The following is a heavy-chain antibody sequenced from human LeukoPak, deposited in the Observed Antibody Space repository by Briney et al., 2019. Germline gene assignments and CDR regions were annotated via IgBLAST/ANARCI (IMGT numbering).Heavy chain of an antibody. D-gene: IGHD3-10*01. V-gene: IGHV3-49*03. CDR1: GFTFGDYA. CDR3: TRAYYGSGSYDY. Sequence: GGSLRLSCTASGFTFGDYAMSWFRQAPGKRLEWVGFIRSKAYGGTTEYAASVKGRFTISRDDSKSIAYLQMNSLKTEDTAVYYCTRAYYGSGSYDYWGQGTLVTVSS. J-gene: IGHJ4*02. CDR2: IRSKAYGGTT.